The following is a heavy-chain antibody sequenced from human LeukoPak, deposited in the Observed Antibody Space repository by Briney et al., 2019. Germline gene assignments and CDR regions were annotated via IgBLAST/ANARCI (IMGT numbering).Heavy chain of an antibody. J-gene: IGHJ4*02. V-gene: IGHV3-48*03. D-gene: IGHD5-12*01. CDR2: ISSSGSTI. Sequence: PGGSLRLSCAASGFTFSSYEMNWVRQAPGKGLEWVSYISSSGSTIYYADSVKGRFTISRDNAKNSLYLQMNSLRAEDTAVYYCAKETRGSYSDYWGQGTLVTVSS. CDR1: GFTFSSYE. CDR3: AKETRGSYSDY.